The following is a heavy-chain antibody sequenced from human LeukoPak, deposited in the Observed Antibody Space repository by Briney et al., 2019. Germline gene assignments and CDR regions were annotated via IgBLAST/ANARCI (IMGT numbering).Heavy chain of an antibody. CDR3: ARQGDYYDSSGYYRGNSAFDY. D-gene: IGHD3-22*01. Sequence: GESLKISCKGSGYSFTSYWIGWVRQMPRKGLEWMGIIYPGDSDTRYSPSFQGQVTISADKSISTAYLQWSSLKASDTAMYYCARQGDYYDSSGYYRGNSAFDYWGQGTLVTVSS. V-gene: IGHV5-51*01. CDR2: IYPGDSDT. J-gene: IGHJ4*02. CDR1: GYSFTSYW.